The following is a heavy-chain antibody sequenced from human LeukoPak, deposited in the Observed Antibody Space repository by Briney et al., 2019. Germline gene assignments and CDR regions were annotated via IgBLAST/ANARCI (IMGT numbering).Heavy chain of an antibody. CDR2: IYSGGTT. V-gene: IGHV3-53*01. D-gene: IGHD6-19*01. CDR1: GFTVSSNY. Sequence: GGSLRLSCAASGFTVSSNYVSWVRQAPGKGLEWVSVIYSGGTTYYADSVKGRFTISRDNSKNTLYLQMNSLRAEDTAVYYCASSSSSGWFDYWGQGTLVTVSS. J-gene: IGHJ4*02. CDR3: ASSSSSGWFDY.